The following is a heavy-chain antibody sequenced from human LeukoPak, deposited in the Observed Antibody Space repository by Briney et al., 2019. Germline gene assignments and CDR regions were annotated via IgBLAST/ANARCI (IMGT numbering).Heavy chain of an antibody. D-gene: IGHD2-21*02. CDR3: ARVPKAYCGGDCYYYFDY. Sequence: ASVKVSCTASGYTFTSYGISWVRQAPGQGLEWMGWISAYNGNTNYAQKLQGRVTMTTDTSTSTAYMELRSLRSDDTAVYYCARVPKAYCGGDCYYYFDYWGQGTLVTVSS. CDR1: GYTFTSYG. CDR2: ISAYNGNT. J-gene: IGHJ4*02. V-gene: IGHV1-18*01.